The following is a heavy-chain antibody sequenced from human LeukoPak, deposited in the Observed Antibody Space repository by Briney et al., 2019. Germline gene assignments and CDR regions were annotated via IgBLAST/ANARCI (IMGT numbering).Heavy chain of an antibody. Sequence: SETLSLTCTVSGGSISSYYWSWIRQPPGKGLEWVGYIYYSGSTNYNPSLKSRVTISVDTSKNQFSLKLSSVTAADTAVYYCARVYSGSYPDYWGQGTLVTVSS. J-gene: IGHJ4*02. CDR3: ARVYSGSYPDY. V-gene: IGHV4-59*01. CDR2: IYYSGST. CDR1: GGSISSYY. D-gene: IGHD1-26*01.